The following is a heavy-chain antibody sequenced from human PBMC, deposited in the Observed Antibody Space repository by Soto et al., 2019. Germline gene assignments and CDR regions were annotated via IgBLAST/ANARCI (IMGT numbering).Heavy chain of an antibody. Sequence: PPETLSLTAPSSGGSIRVQSYYWTWIRQTPGKGLEWVGSPYYSGTSYFNPALKGRFTISVDTSTNQFSLRLTSVTAADTAVYYCTRRYDRNDYYFDPWGQGTLVTVSS. J-gene: IGHJ5*02. CDR1: GGSIRVQSYY. D-gene: IGHD1-26*01. CDR2: PYYSGTS. CDR3: TRRYDRNDYYFDP. V-gene: IGHV4-39*01.